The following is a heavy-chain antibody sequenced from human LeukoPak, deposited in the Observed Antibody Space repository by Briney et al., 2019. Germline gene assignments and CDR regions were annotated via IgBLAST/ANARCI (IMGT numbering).Heavy chain of an antibody. V-gene: IGHV4-39*01. D-gene: IGHD3-22*01. CDR3: ARLSEDSSWTDPGYFDY. CDR1: LGSISSRSYY. J-gene: IGHJ4*02. Sequence: PSETLSLTCTVSLGSISSRSYYWGWIRQPPGKGLEWIGSIYYSGSTYYNPSLKSRVTISVDTSKNQFSLKLSSVTAADTAVYYWARLSEDSSWTDPGYFDYWGQGTLVTVSS. CDR2: IYYSGST.